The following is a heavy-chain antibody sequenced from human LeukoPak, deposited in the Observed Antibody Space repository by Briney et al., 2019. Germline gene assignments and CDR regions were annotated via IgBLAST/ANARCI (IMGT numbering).Heavy chain of an antibody. Sequence: ASVTVSCKASGYTFTSYDINWVRQATGQGLEWMGWMNPNSGNTGYAQKFQGRVTMTRNTSISTAYMELSSLRSEDTAVYYCAKSYSSGWYALVDPWGQGTLVTVSS. J-gene: IGHJ5*02. CDR1: GYTFTSYD. V-gene: IGHV1-8*01. CDR3: AKSYSSGWYALVDP. CDR2: MNPNSGNT. D-gene: IGHD6-19*01.